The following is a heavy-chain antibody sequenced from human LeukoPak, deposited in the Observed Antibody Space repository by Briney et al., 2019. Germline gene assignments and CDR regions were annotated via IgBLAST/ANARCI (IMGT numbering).Heavy chain of an antibody. CDR2: IYTSGST. J-gene: IGHJ3*02. CDR3: ARGRSGGYLNPFDI. D-gene: IGHD1-26*01. CDR1: GGSISSYY. V-gene: IGHV4-4*07. Sequence: SETLSLTCNVSGGSISSYYWSWIRQPAGKGLEWIGRIYTSGSTNYNPSLKSRVTMSVDTSKKQFSLKLSSVTAADTAVYYCARGRSGGYLNPFDIWGQGTMVTVS.